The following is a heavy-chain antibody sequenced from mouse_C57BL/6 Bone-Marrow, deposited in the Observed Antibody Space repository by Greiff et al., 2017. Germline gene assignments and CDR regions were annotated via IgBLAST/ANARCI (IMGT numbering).Heavy chain of an antibody. V-gene: IGHV5-6*03. Sequence: EVMLVESGGGLVKPGGSLKLSCAASGFTFSSYAMSWVRQTPDKRLEWVATISSGGSYTYYPDSVKGRFTISRDNAKNTLYLQMSSLKSEDTAMYYCARHPYGSSYRYFDYWGQGTTLTVSS. CDR1: GFTFSSYA. D-gene: IGHD1-1*01. J-gene: IGHJ2*01. CDR3: ARHPYGSSYRYFDY. CDR2: ISSGGSYT.